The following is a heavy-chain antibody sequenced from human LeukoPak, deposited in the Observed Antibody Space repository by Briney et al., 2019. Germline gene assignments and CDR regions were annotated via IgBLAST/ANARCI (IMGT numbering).Heavy chain of an antibody. CDR1: GGSFSSYY. D-gene: IGHD1-26*01. J-gene: IGHJ6*03. V-gene: IGHV4-34*01. CDR2: INHSGST. Sequence: SETLSLTCAVYGGSFSSYYWSWIRQPPGKGLEWIGEINHSGSTNYNPSLKSRVTISVDTSKNQFSLKLSSVTAADTAVYYCARGIARSWYYYYYYMDVWGKGTTVTASS. CDR3: ARGIARSWYYYYYYMDV.